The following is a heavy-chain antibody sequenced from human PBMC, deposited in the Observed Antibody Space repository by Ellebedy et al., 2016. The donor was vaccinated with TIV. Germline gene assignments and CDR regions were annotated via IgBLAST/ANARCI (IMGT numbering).Heavy chain of an antibody. V-gene: IGHV4-59*13. CDR3: ARSCSPSCWECLEY. CDR2: LTHMGTT. D-gene: IGHD2-2*01. Sequence: SETLSLXXSVSGGCFNSYYLTWIRQPPGKGLEWIGQLTHMGTTNYNPSLQSRVAMSLDSSKTQFSLELNSVTAADTAVYFCARSCSPSCWECLEYWGQGVLVTVSS. J-gene: IGHJ4*02. CDR1: GGCFNSYY.